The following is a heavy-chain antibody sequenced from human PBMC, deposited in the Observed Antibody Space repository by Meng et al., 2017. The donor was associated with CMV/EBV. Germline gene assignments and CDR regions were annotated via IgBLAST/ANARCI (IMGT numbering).Heavy chain of an antibody. CDR1: GGSISSSSYY. Sequence: SETLSLTCTVSGGSISSSSYYWGWIRQPPGKGLVWLGSIYYSGSTYYNPSLKSRVTISVDTSKNQFSLKLSSVTAADTAVYYCERRVKLGVSFDYWGQGTLVTVSS. D-gene: IGHD3-3*01. J-gene: IGHJ4*02. V-gene: IGHV4-39*01. CDR3: ERRVKLGVSFDY. CDR2: IYYSGST.